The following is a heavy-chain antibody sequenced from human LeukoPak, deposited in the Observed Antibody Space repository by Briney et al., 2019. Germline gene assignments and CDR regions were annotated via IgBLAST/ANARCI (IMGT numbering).Heavy chain of an antibody. D-gene: IGHD1-26*01. Sequence: GASVKVSCKVSGYSLSELSTHWVRQAPGQGLEWMGDFDPGDDETIYAQKFQGRVTMTEDTSTDTAYLELSSLRSEDTAVYFCATEKDLLLDSWGQGTPVTVSS. CDR3: ATEKDLLLDS. CDR2: FDPGDDET. CDR1: GYSLSELS. J-gene: IGHJ5*01. V-gene: IGHV1-24*01.